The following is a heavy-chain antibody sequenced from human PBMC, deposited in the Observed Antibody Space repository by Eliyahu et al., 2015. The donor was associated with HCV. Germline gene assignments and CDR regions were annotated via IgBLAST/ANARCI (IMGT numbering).Heavy chain of an antibody. V-gene: IGHV4-39*07. CDR2: IYYSGRTY. CDR3: ARDPGFGYFDS. D-gene: IGHD3-10*01. J-gene: IGHJ4*02. CDR1: XXSISSSTHY. Sequence: QLQLQESGPGLVKPSXTLSLTCTVSXXSISSSTHYWGWIRQPPGKELEGIGSIYYSGRTYYYNPSLKSRVTISLDTPQNHFSLKLTSVTAADTAVYYCARDPGFGYFDSWGQGTLVTVSS.